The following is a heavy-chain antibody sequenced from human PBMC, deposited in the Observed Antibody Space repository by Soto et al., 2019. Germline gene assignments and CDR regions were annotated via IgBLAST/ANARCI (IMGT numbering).Heavy chain of an antibody. Sequence: GGSLRLSCAASGFTFSSYAMHWVRQAPGKGLEWVAVISYDGSNKYYADSVKGRFTISRDNSKNTLYLQMNSLRAEDTAVYYCARSTEIPYYDFWSGPLGYYGMDVWGQGTTVTVSS. CDR3: ARSTEIPYYDFWSGPLGYYGMDV. CDR2: ISYDGSNK. CDR1: GFTFSSYA. V-gene: IGHV3-30-3*01. J-gene: IGHJ6*02. D-gene: IGHD3-3*01.